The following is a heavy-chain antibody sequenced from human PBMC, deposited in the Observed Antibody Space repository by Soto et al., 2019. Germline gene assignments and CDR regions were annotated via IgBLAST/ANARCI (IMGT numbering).Heavy chain of an antibody. CDR2: ISYDGSNK. V-gene: IGHV3-30-3*01. D-gene: IGHD2-2*01. J-gene: IGHJ4*02. CDR1: GFTFSSYA. CDR3: ARDPGPFKEDIVVVPAARQFDY. Sequence: QVQLVESGGGVVQPGRSLRLSCAASGFTFSSYAMHWVRQAPGKGLEWVAVISYDGSNKYYADSVKGRFTISRDNSKNTLYLQMNSLRAEDTAVYYCARDPGPFKEDIVVVPAARQFDYWGQGTLVTVSS.